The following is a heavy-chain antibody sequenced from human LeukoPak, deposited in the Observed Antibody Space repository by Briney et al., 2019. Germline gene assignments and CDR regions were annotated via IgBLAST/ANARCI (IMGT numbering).Heavy chain of an antibody. J-gene: IGHJ4*02. D-gene: IGHD1-26*01. CDR2: ISGSGGST. V-gene: IGHV3-23*01. CDR1: GFTFSGAW. Sequence: GGSLRLSCTASGFTFSGAWMTWVRQAPGKGLEWVSAISGSGGSTYYADSVKGRFTISRDNSKNTLYLQMNSLRAEDTAVYYCAKDLGATGGGPFDYWGQGTLVTVSS. CDR3: AKDLGATGGGPFDY.